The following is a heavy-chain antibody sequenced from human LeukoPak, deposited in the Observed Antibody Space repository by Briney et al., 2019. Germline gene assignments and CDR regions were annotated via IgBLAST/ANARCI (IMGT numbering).Heavy chain of an antibody. CDR1: GGSFSGHY. J-gene: IGHJ6*03. V-gene: IGHV4-34*01. CDR2: INHRGRT. CDR3: ATVTVTTHMDV. D-gene: IGHD4-17*01. Sequence: PSETLSLTCAVYGGSFSGHYWSWIRQPPGKGLEWIGEINHRGRTNYNPSLKSRVTISVDRSKNQFSLKLSSVTAADTAVYYCATVTVTTHMDVWGKGTTVTVSS.